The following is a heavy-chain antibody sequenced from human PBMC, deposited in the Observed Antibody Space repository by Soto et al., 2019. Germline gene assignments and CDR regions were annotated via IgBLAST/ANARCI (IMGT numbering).Heavy chain of an antibody. CDR1: GFTVSSNY. CDR3: ARDRGYDILTCYYPPVSYYYYGIDV. D-gene: IGHD3-9*01. J-gene: IGHJ6*02. CDR2: IYSGGST. V-gene: IGHV3-66*01. Sequence: GGSLRLSCAASGFTVSSNYMSWVRQAPGKGLEWVSVIYSGGSTYYADSVKGRFTISRDNSKNTLYLQRNSLRAEDTAVYYCARDRGYDILTCYYPPVSYYYYGIDVRAQRNTVPVSS.